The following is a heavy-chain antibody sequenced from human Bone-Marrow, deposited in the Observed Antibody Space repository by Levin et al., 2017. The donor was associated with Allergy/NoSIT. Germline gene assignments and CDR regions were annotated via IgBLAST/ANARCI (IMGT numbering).Heavy chain of an antibody. Sequence: GASVKVSCAASGFTLTNFAMTWVRQPPGKGLEWVSLISSSGDSTYYADSVRGRFTVSRDTSKSTVYLQMNSLRAEDTAVYYCAKDVRRGGGGSDCWGQGTLVTVSS. CDR3: AKDVRRGGGGSDC. J-gene: IGHJ4*02. D-gene: IGHD2-15*01. CDR1: GFTLTNFA. V-gene: IGHV3-23*01. CDR2: ISSSGDST.